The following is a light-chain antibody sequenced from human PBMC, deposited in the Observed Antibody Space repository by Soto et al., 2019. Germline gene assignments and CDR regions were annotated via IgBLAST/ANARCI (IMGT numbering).Light chain of an antibody. V-gene: IGKV1-17*01. J-gene: IGKJ1*01. CDR1: QGIRND. CDR3: QNYGGMWA. CDR2: AAS. Sequence: DIQMTQSPSSLSASVGDRVTITCRASQGIRNDLGWYQQKPGKAPKRLIYAASSLQSGVPSRFRGSGYGTEFTLTISSLQPEDFATYCCQNYGGMWALGQGTNVDIK.